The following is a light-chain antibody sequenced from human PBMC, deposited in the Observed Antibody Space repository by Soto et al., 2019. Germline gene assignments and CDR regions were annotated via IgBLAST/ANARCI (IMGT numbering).Light chain of an antibody. J-gene: IGKJ5*01. CDR2: DAS. V-gene: IGKV1-33*01. CDR1: QDINKY. CDR3: QQYDYLPRT. Sequence: DVQMTQSPASLSASIGDRITITCQASQDINKYLNWYQQKPGKAPKLLIYDASNLEKGVPSRFSGSSSGTDFTFTISSLQPEDTATYYCQQYDYLPRTFGQGTRM.